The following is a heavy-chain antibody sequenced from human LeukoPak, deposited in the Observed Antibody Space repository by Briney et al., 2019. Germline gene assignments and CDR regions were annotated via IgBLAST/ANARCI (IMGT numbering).Heavy chain of an antibody. V-gene: IGHV3-21*01. CDR2: ISNSGTYI. Sequence: PGGSLRLSCAASGFTFSTYSMNWVHQAPGKGLEWVSSISNSGTYIYYADSVKGRFTLSRDNAKNSLYLQMDSLRAEDRAVYYCARGPDIFTAFSPDFWGQGTLVTVSS. D-gene: IGHD3-9*01. CDR3: ARGPDIFTAFSPDF. J-gene: IGHJ4*02. CDR1: GFTFSTYS.